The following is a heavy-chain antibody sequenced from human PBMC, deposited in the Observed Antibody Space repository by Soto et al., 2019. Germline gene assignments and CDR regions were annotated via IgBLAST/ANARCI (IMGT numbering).Heavy chain of an antibody. V-gene: IGHV1-2*02. D-gene: IGHD2-2*01. CDR1: GYTFTGYY. CDR2: INPHSGGT. Sequence: QVQLVQSGAEVKKPGASVKVSCKTSGYTFTGYYIYWVRQAPGQGLEWMGWINPHSGGTDSSQKFQGRVTMTRDTSISTAYMELSRLRSDDKAVYYCAGTSCSSTTCPTTYWGQGTLVIVSS. J-gene: IGHJ4*02. CDR3: AGTSCSSTTCPTTY.